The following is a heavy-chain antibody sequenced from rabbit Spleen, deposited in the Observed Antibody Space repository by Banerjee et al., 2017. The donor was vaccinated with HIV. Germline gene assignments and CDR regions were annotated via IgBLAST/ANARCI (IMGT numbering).Heavy chain of an antibody. CDR3: ARRYPNGNGNNYSKMDL. V-gene: IGHV1S40*01. CDR2: IHASNSRTT. J-gene: IGHJ4*01. Sequence: QSLEESGGDLVKPGASLTLTCTASGLDFSSDYYMCWVRQAPGKGLEWIACIHASNSRTTYYASWAKGRFTVSKASSTTVTLQMTSLTAADTATYFCARRYPNGNGNNYSKMDLWGPGTLVTVS. CDR1: GLDFSSDYY. D-gene: IGHD7-1*01.